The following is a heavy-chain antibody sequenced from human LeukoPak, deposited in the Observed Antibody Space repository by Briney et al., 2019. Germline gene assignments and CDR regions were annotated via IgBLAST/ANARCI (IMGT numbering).Heavy chain of an antibody. CDR2: MNPNSGNT. Sequence: GASVKVSCKASGYTFTSYDINWVRQATGQGLEWMGWMNPNSGNTGYAQKFQGRVTMTRNTSISTAYMELSSLRSEDTAVYYCARGIIAAAGKGYWGQGTLVTVSS. J-gene: IGHJ4*02. D-gene: IGHD6-13*01. CDR1: GYTFTSYD. V-gene: IGHV1-8*01. CDR3: ARGIIAAAGKGY.